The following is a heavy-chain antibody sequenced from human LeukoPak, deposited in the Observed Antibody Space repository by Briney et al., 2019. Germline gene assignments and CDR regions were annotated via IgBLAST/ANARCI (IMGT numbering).Heavy chain of an antibody. CDR2: IIPIFGTA. CDR1: GCTFSSYA. Sequence: SVNVSCKASGCTFSSYAISWVRQAPGQGLEWMGGIIPIFGTANYAQKFQGRVTITADESTSTAYMELSSLRSEDTAVYYCARAMVRGVYYYYYYMDVWGKGPTVTISS. CDR3: ARAMVRGVYYYYYYMDV. J-gene: IGHJ6*03. V-gene: IGHV1-69*13. D-gene: IGHD3-10*01.